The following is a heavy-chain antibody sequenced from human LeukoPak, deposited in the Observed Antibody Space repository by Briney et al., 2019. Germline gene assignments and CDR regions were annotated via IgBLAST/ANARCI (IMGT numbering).Heavy chain of an antibody. CDR1: GGTFSSYA. CDR2: IIPIFGTA. Sequence: ASVKVSCMASGGTFSSYAISWVRQAPGQGLEWMGGIIPIFGTANYAQKFQGRVTITMDESTSTAYMELSSLRSEDTAVYYCARVVPEDYYDSSGYYWFDPWGQGTLVTVSS. V-gene: IGHV1-69*05. CDR3: ARVVPEDYYDSSGYYWFDP. J-gene: IGHJ5*02. D-gene: IGHD3-22*01.